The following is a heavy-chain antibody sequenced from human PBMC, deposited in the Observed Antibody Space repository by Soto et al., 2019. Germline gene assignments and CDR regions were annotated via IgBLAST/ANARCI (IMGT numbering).Heavy chain of an antibody. J-gene: IGHJ6*02. V-gene: IGHV1-2*04. D-gene: IGHD6-13*01. Sequence: ASVKVSCKASGYSFTGYYIHWVRQAPRQGLEWLGWINPNSGGTNYAQKFQGWVTMTRDTSISTAYMELSRLRSDDSAVYYRARSAAGPGYGMDVWGQGTTVTVSS. CDR3: ARSAAGPGYGMDV. CDR1: GYSFTGYY. CDR2: INPNSGGT.